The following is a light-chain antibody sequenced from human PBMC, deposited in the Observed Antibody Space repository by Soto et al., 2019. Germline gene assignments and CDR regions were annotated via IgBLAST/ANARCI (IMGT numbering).Light chain of an antibody. CDR1: QSVSSN. J-gene: IGKJ3*01. V-gene: IGKV3-15*01. CDR2: GAS. CDR3: QQYNYWPPTIT. Sequence: EIVMTQSPSTLSVSPGERATLSCRASQSVSSNLAWYQQKPGQAPRLLIYGASTRATGIPARFSGSGSGTEFALTISSLQSEAFAVYYCQQYNYWPPTITFGHGTKVDFK.